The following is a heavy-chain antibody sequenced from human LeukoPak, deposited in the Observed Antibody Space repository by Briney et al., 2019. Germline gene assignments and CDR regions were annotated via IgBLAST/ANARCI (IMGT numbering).Heavy chain of an antibody. Sequence: SQTLSLTCAIAGDSVSSNSAAWNWIRQSPSRGLEWLGRTYYRSKWYNDYAVSVKSRTTINPDTSKNQFSLQLNSVTPEDTAVYYCARDLGYSSGWYPLRYYYYGMDVWGQGTTVTVSS. V-gene: IGHV6-1*01. CDR3: ARDLGYSSGWYPLRYYYYGMDV. D-gene: IGHD6-19*01. CDR1: GDSVSSNSAA. CDR2: TYYRSKWYN. J-gene: IGHJ6*02.